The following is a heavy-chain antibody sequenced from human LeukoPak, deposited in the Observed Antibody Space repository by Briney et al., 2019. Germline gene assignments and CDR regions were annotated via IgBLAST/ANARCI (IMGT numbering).Heavy chain of an antibody. CDR3: ARVDRTWSYDSSGYYYPYDAFDI. CDR1: GGSISSYY. V-gene: IGHV4-4*07. J-gene: IGHJ3*02. Sequence: PSETLSLTCTVSGGSISSYYWSWIRQPAGKGLEWIGRVYTSGSTNYNPSLKSRVTMSVDTSKNQFSLKLSSVTAADTAVYYCARVDRTWSYDSSGYYYPYDAFDIWGQGTMVTVSS. CDR2: VYTSGST. D-gene: IGHD3-22*01.